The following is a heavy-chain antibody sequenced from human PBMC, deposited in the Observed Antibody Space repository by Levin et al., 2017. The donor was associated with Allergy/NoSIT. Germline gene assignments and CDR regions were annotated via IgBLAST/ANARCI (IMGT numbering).Heavy chain of an antibody. CDR2: ISYDGSNK. Sequence: AGGSLRLSCAASGFTFSNYGMHWVRQAPGKGLEWVAVISYDGSNKYYADSVKGRFTISRDNSRNTLYLQMNSLRPEDTAVYYCAKDPNWGSGRAYYYYFDYWGQGTLVTVSS. V-gene: IGHV3-30*18. CDR1: GFTFSNYG. D-gene: IGHD7-27*01. J-gene: IGHJ4*02. CDR3: AKDPNWGSGRAYYYYFDY.